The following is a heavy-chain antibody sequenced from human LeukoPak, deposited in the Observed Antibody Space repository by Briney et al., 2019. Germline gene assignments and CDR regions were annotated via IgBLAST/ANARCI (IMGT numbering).Heavy chain of an antibody. J-gene: IGHJ6*02. V-gene: IGHV4-31*03. D-gene: IGHD6-13*01. Sequence: SETLSLTCTVSGGSLSSGGYYWSWIRQHPGTGLEWIGYIYYSGSTYYNPSLKSRVTISVDTSKNQFSLKLSSVTAADTAVYYCARGSLGIAAAGSYYYYGMDVWGQGTTVTVSS. CDR3: ARGSLGIAAAGSYYYYGMDV. CDR1: GGSLSSGGYY. CDR2: IYYSGST.